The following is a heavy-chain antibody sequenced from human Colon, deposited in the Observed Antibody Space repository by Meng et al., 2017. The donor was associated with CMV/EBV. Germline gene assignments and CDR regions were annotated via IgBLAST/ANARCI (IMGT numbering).Heavy chain of an antibody. CDR3: ARGGTGYSSGWYGY. J-gene: IGHJ4*02. V-gene: IGHV1-18*04. Sequence: AAVQVSCKASGYTFTSYYMHWVRQAPGQGLEWMGWISAYNCNTNYAQKLQGRVIMTTDTHTSTAYMELRSLRSEDTAVYYCARGGTGYSSGWYGYWGQGTLVTVSS. D-gene: IGHD6-19*01. CDR1: GYTFTSYY. CDR2: ISAYNCNT.